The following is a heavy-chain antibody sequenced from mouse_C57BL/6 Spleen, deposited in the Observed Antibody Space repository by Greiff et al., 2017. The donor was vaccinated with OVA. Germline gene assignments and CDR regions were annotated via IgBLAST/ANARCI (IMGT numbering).Heavy chain of an antibody. Sequence: VQLQQSGAELVRPGASVKLSCTASGFNIKDYYMHWVKQRPEQGLEWIGRIDPEDGDTEYAPKFQGKATMTADTSSNTAYLQLSSLTSEDTAVYYCTTVYYGNSYAMDCGGQGTSVTVSS. J-gene: IGHJ4*01. CDR2: IDPEDGDT. CDR3: TTVYYGNSYAMDC. CDR1: GFNIKDYY. D-gene: IGHD2-1*01. V-gene: IGHV14-1*01.